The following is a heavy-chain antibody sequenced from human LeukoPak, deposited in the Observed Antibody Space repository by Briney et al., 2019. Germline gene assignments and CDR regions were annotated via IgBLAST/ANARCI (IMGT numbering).Heavy chain of an antibody. D-gene: IGHD3-10*01. Sequence: TGRSLRLSCAASGFTFDDYAMHWVRQAPGKGPEWVSGISWNSGSIGYADSVKGRFTISRDNAKNSLYLQMNSLRAEDTALYYCAKDHSHGDYYLDYWGQGTLVTVSS. CDR3: AKDHSHGDYYLDY. V-gene: IGHV3-9*01. J-gene: IGHJ4*02. CDR2: ISWNSGSI. CDR1: GFTFDDYA.